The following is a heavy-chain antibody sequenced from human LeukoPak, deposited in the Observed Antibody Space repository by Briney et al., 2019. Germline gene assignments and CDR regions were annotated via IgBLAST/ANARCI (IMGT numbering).Heavy chain of an antibody. CDR1: GGSFSGYY. V-gene: IGHV4-34*01. CDR3: ARGLYGSGSSYFDY. Sequence: SETLSLTCAVYGGSFSGYYWSWIRQPPGKGLEWIGEINHSGSTNYNPSLKSRVTILVDTSKNQFSLKLSSVTAADTAVYYCARGLYGSGSSYFDYWGQGTLVTVSS. CDR2: INHSGST. D-gene: IGHD3-10*01. J-gene: IGHJ4*02.